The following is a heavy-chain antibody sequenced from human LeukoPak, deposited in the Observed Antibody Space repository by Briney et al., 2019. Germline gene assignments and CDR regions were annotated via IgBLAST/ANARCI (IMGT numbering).Heavy chain of an antibody. V-gene: IGHV3-7*03. CDR2: VNRDGSET. Sequence: GGSLRLSCAASGFALSSHWMTWVRQVPGRGPEWVANVNRDGSETYYLDSVKGRFTISKDNAKNSLYLQMNSLRAEDTALYHCARXNGMDVWGXGTTVIVSS. CDR1: GFALSSHW. J-gene: IGHJ6*04. CDR3: ARXNGMDV.